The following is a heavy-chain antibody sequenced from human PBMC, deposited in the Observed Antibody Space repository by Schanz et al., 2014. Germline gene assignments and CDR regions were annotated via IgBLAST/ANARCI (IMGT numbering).Heavy chain of an antibody. CDR1: GFTFSDYY. CDR2: ISSSSSYT. J-gene: IGHJ6*03. CDR3: ARGGSSGYDFSIYYMDV. D-gene: IGHD5-12*01. V-gene: IGHV3-11*05. Sequence: QVQLVESGGGLVKPGGSLRLSCAASGFTFSDYYMSWIRQAPGKGLEWVSYISSSSSYTNYADSVKGRFTISRDNFKNTLLLQMNSLRAEDTAAYYCARGGSSGYDFSIYYMDVWGKGTTVTVSS.